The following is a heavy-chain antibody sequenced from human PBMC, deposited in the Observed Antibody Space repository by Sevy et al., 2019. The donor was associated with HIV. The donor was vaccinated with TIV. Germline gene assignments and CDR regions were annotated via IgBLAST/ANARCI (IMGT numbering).Heavy chain of an antibody. Sequence: SETLSLTCAVYGGSFSGYYWSWIRQPPGKGLEWIGEINHSGSTNYNPSLKCRVTISVDTSKNQFSLKLSSVTAADTAVYYCARHCSSTSCSHAFDIWGQVTMVTVSS. CDR1: GGSFSGYY. D-gene: IGHD2-2*01. V-gene: IGHV4-34*01. CDR3: ARHCSSTSCSHAFDI. J-gene: IGHJ3*02. CDR2: INHSGST.